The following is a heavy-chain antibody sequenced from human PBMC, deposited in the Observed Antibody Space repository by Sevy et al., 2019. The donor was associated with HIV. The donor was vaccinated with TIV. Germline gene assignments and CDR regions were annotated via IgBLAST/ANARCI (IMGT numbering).Heavy chain of an antibody. CDR3: AREGCTKPHDY. V-gene: IGHV3-23*01. J-gene: IGHJ4*02. CDR2: LSFGCGEI. Sequence: GGSLRLSCAASGFTFSKYSMSWVRQPPGKGLERVSTLSFGCGEINHADSVKGRFTISRDNSKSSVYLQMNNLRPEDTAVYYCAREGCTKPHDYWGQGTLVTVSS. D-gene: IGHD2-8*01. CDR1: GFTFSKYS.